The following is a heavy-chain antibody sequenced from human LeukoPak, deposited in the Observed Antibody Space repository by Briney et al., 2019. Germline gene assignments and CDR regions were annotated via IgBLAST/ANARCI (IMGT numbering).Heavy chain of an antibody. Sequence: GGSLRLSCAASGFTFSSYAMSWVRQAPGKGLEWVSAISGSGGSTYYADSVKGRFTISRDNAKNSLYLQMNSLRAEDTALYYCAKVSGYDAFDIWGQGTMVTVSS. CDR3: AKVSGYDAFDI. V-gene: IGHV3-23*01. CDR1: GFTFSSYA. J-gene: IGHJ3*02. D-gene: IGHD6-25*01. CDR2: ISGSGGST.